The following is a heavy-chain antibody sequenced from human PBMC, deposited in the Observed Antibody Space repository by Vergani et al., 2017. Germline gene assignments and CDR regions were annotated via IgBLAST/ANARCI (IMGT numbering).Heavy chain of an antibody. CDR1: GGSMNNGSYY. J-gene: IGHJ6*03. V-gene: IGHV4-61*02. Sequence: QVQLQESGPGLVKPSQTLSLTCSVPGGSMNNGSYYWSWVRQPAGKGLEWIGQIYTSGHTNNNPSLKSRVTLSIDTSKNQFSLNLSSVTAADTAVYYCATGGWYCTSAXCSNYFYYYYIDVWGKGTTVTVSS. CDR3: ATGGWYCTSAXCSNYFYYYYIDV. CDR2: IYTSGHT. D-gene: IGHD2-2*01.